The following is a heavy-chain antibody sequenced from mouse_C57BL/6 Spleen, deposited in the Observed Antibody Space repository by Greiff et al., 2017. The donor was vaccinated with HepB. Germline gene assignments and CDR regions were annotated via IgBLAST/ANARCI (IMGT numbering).Heavy chain of an antibody. J-gene: IGHJ1*03. CDR3: ARHITTVVATRYFDV. CDR1: GYAFSSYW. CDR2: IYPGDGDT. Sequence: QVQLKESGAELVKPGASVKISCKASGYAFSSYWMNWVKQRPGKGLEWIGQIYPGDGDTNYNGKFKGKATLTADKSSSTAYMQLSSLTSEDSAVYFCARHITTVVATRYFDVWGTGTTVTVSS. D-gene: IGHD1-1*01. V-gene: IGHV1-80*01.